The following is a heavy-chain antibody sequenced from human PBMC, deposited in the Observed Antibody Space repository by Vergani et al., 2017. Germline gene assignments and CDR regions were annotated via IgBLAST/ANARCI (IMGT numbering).Heavy chain of an antibody. D-gene: IGHD4-17*01. V-gene: IGHV1-69-2*01. Sequence: EVQLVQSGAEVKKPGATMKISCKVSGYTFTDHYMHWVKQAPGKGLEWMGLVDPEDGETIYAEKFKGRVTIAAETSTGTVHLELSSLRSEDTAVYYCATQQTVTPRGMEVWGQGTTVIVSS. CDR1: GYTFTDHY. J-gene: IGHJ6*02. CDR3: ATQQTVTPRGMEV. CDR2: VDPEDGET.